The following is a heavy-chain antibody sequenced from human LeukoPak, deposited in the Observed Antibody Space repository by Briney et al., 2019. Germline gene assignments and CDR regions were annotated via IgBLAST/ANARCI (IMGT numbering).Heavy chain of an antibody. V-gene: IGHV3-48*01. CDR3: ARDRVAAAGDGDYYYYYMDV. CDR1: GFTFSSYS. Sequence: GGSLRLSCAASGFTFSSYSMNWVRQAPGKGLEWVSYISSSSSTIYYADSVKGRFTISRDNAKNSLYLQMNSLRAEDTAVYYCARDRVAAAGDGDYYYYYMDVWGKGTTVTVSS. D-gene: IGHD6-13*01. J-gene: IGHJ6*03. CDR2: ISSSSSTI.